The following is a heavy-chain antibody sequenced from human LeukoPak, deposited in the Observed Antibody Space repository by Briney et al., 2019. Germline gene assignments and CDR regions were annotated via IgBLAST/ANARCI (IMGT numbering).Heavy chain of an antibody. CDR1: GYTFTDYY. CDR3: ARPSRDSNTWNIDY. V-gene: IGHV1-2*02. Sequence: ASVKVSCKASGYTFTDYYMHWVRQAPGQGLEWMGCINPNSGGTKYAKKFQGRVTMTRDTSVTTASMELSRLRSDDTAVYYCARPSRDSNTWNIDYWGQGTLVTVSS. D-gene: IGHD6-13*01. CDR2: INPNSGGT. J-gene: IGHJ4*02.